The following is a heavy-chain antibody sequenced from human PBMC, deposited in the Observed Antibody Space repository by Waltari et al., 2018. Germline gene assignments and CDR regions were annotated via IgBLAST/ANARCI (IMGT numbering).Heavy chain of an antibody. CDR1: GGSFSSYA. D-gene: IGHD3-22*01. Sequence: QVQLVQSGAAVKKPGSSVKVSCKASGGSFSSYAISWVRQAPGHGLEWMGGIIPIFGTANYAQKFQGRVTITADESTSTAYMELSSLRSEDTAVYYCARDHSSGYKGPMDDAFDIWGQGTMVTVSS. CDR3: ARDHSSGYKGPMDDAFDI. CDR2: IIPIFGTA. J-gene: IGHJ3*02. V-gene: IGHV1-69*01.